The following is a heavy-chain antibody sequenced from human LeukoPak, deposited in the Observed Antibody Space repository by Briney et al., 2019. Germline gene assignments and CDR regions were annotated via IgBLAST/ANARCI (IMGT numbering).Heavy chain of an antibody. D-gene: IGHD6-6*01. CDR3: ARLEYSSSLHFDY. CDR1: GGSFSGYY. CDR2: INHRGST. V-gene: IGHV4-34*01. Sequence: PSETLSLTCAVYGGSFSGYYWRWIRQPPGKGLEWIGGINHRGSTNYNPSLKSRVTISVHTSKNQFSLKLSSVTAADTAIYYCARLEYSSSLHFDYWGQGTLVTVSS. J-gene: IGHJ4*02.